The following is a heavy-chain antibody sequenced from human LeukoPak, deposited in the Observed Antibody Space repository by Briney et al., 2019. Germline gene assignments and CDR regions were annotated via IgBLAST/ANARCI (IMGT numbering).Heavy chain of an antibody. CDR2: IYYSGST. CDR3: ARLRSRTVFDY. J-gene: IGHJ4*02. V-gene: IGHV4-39*07. Sequence: SETLSLTCTVSGGSISSSSYYWGWIRQPPGKGLEWIGSIYYSGSTYYNPSLKSRVTISVDTSKNQFSLKVSSVTAADTAVYYCARLRSRTVFDYWGQGTLVTVSS. CDR1: GGSISSSSYY. D-gene: IGHD1-14*01.